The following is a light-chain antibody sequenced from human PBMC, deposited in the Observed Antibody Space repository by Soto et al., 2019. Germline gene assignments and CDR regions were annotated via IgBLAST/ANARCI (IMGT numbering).Light chain of an antibody. CDR3: QSYDSTLSARYV. CDR1: SSNIGAGYH. J-gene: IGLJ1*01. V-gene: IGLV1-40*01. CDR2: GNS. Sequence: QSVLTQPPSVSGAPGQRVTISCTGSSSNIGAGYHVHWYQQRPGTAPKLLISGNSNRPSGVPDRFSGSTSGTSASLAITGLQAEDEGDYYCQSYDSTLSARYVFGTGTKLTVL.